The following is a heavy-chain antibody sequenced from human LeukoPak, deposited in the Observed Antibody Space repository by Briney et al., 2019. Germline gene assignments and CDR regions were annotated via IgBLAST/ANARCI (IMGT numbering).Heavy chain of an antibody. CDR1: GFTFSSYA. CDR2: ISGSGDST. D-gene: IGHD3-10*01. J-gene: IGHJ6*02. CDR3: ARWYGGSGSWVLDV. Sequence: PGGSLRLSCAASGFTFSSYAMSWVRQAPGKGLEWVSVISGSGDSTHYADSVKGRFTISTDNSKNTLYLQMNSLRVEDTAEYYCARWYGGSGSWVLDVWGQGTTVTVSS. V-gene: IGHV3-23*01.